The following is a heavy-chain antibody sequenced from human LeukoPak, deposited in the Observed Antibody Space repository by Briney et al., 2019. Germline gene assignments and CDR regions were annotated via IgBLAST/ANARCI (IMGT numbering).Heavy chain of an antibody. CDR2: ISGTSSDT. J-gene: IGHJ4*02. V-gene: IGHV3-11*06. CDR3: ARTARTSAY. D-gene: IGHD6-6*01. CDR1: GFAFSDYY. Sequence: PGGSLRLSCSASGFAFSDYYMSWLRQAPGKGLEYLSYISGTSSDTNYADSVRGRFTISRDNAENSLYLQMNSLRVEDTAVYYCARTARTSAYWGQGTLVTVSS.